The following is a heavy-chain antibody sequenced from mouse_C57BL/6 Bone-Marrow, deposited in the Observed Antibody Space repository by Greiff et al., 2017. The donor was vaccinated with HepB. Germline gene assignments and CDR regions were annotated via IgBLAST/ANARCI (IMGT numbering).Heavy chain of an antibody. V-gene: IGHV5-16*01. CDR2: INYDGSST. CDR1: GFTFSDYY. CDR3: ARYDGYSYYYAMDY. Sequence: DVMLVESEGGLVQPGSSMKLSCTASGFTFSDYYMAWVRQVPEKGLEWVANINYDGSSTYYLDSLKSRFIISRDNAKNILYLQMSSLKSEDTATYYCARYDGYSYYYAMDYWSQGTSVTVSS. D-gene: IGHD2-3*01. J-gene: IGHJ4*01.